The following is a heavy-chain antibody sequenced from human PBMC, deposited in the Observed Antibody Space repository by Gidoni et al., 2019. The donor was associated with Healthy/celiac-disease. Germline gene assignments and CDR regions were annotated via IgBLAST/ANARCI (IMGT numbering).Heavy chain of an antibody. J-gene: IGHJ4*02. D-gene: IGHD4-17*01. CDR2: INPSGGST. Sequence: QVQLVQSGAEVKKPGASVQVSCKASGYTFTSYYMHWVRQAPGQGLEWMGIINPSGGSTSYAQKFQGRVTMTRDTSTSTVYMELSSLRSEDTAVYYCAGSTVVTPGVIDYWGQGTLVTVSS. CDR3: AGSTVVTPGVIDY. V-gene: IGHV1-46*01. CDR1: GYTFTSYY.